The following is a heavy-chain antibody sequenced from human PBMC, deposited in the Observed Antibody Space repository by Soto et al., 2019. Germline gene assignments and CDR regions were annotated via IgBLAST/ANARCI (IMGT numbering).Heavy chain of an antibody. CDR2: INGDASST. CDR3: ARDRSYAMEV. Sequence: PGVSLRLSCEASGFSIRDYWMDWVRQAPGEGLVWVSCINGDASSTTYADSVKGRFTISRDDAKNTVYLQMTSLRAEDTAVYFCARDRSYAMEVWGQGTRVTV. V-gene: IGHV3-74*01. CDR1: GFSIRDYW. J-gene: IGHJ6*02.